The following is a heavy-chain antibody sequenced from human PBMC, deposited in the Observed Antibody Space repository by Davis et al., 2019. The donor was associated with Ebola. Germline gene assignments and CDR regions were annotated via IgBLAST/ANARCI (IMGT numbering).Heavy chain of an antibody. D-gene: IGHD6-19*01. V-gene: IGHV4-59*01. CDR1: GGSISTYH. CDR3: ARVFTAKLGHSSGWSLADY. Sequence: PSETLSLTCTVSGGSISTYHWTWIRQPPGKGLEWIGYVQNIGSTKYNPSLRSRVTLLVDTSKNQFSLEMSSVTAADTAVYYCARVFTAKLGHSSGWSLADYWGQGTLVTVSS. J-gene: IGHJ4*02. CDR2: VQNIGST.